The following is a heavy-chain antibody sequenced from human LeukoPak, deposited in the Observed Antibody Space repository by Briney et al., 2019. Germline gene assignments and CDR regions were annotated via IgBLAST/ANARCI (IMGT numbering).Heavy chain of an antibody. V-gene: IGHV3-33*01. J-gene: IGHJ4*02. CDR2: IWYDGSNK. Sequence: PGRSLRLSCAASGFTFSSYGMHWVRQAPGKGLEWVAVIWYDGSNKYYADSVKGRFTISRDNSKNTLYLQMNSLRAEDTAVYYCERDYGFGEFLDYWGQGTLVTVSS. CDR3: ERDYGFGEFLDY. D-gene: IGHD3-10*01. CDR1: GFTFSSYG.